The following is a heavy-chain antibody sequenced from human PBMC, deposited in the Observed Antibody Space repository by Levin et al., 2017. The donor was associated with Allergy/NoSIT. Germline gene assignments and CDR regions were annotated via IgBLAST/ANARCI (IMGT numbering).Heavy chain of an antibody. V-gene: IGHV3-9*01. CDR3: AKGHYCNNGYCYSGPFDY. CDR2: ISWNSGNI. D-gene: IGHD2-8*01. Sequence: GGSLRLSCAASGFTFDDYAMHWVRQTPGKGLEWVSGISWNSGNIGYADSVKGRFTISRDNAKNSLYLQMNSLRAEDTALYFCAKGHYCNNGYCYSGPFDYWGQGTLVTVSS. J-gene: IGHJ4*02. CDR1: GFTFDDYA.